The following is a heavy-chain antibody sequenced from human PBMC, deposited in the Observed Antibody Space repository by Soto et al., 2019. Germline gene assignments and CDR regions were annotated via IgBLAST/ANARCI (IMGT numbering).Heavy chain of an antibody. CDR3: ARGPDYYGSGRFGY. V-gene: IGHV4-34*01. D-gene: IGHD3-10*01. Sequence: ESLSLTCAVYGGSFSGYYWSWIRQPPGKGLEWIGEINHSGSTNYNPSLKSRVTISVDTSKNQFSLKLSSVTAADTAVYYCARGPDYYGSGRFGYWGQETLVTV. CDR2: INHSGST. J-gene: IGHJ4*02. CDR1: GGSFSGYY.